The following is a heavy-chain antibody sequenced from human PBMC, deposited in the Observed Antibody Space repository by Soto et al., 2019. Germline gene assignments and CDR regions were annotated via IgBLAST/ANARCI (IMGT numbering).Heavy chain of an antibody. CDR2: ISDDGSNT. CDR3: VKVGGYDGYEPLDK. J-gene: IGHJ4*02. Sequence: QVQLVESGGGVVQPGRSLRLSCAASVFTFSNYAMHWVRQAPGKGLEWVAVISDDGSNTYYEDSVKGRFTISRDNPKNTLDLQMNSLRAEDTAVYYCVKVGGYDGYEPLDKWGQGTLVTVSS. V-gene: IGHV3-30*18. D-gene: IGHD5-12*01. CDR1: VFTFSNYA.